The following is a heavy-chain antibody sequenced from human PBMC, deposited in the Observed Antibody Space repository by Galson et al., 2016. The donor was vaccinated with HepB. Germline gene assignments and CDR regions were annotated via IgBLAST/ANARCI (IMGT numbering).Heavy chain of an antibody. Sequence: SVKVSCKASGYTFTAYAIHWVRQAPGQRLEWMAWISTAKGDTRYSQKLQGRVTLTRDTSATTASMELSSLRSEDTAVYYCARRLVGSYGNAFDIWGQGTLVTVSS. CDR1: GYTFTAYA. J-gene: IGHJ3*02. V-gene: IGHV1-3*04. CDR2: ISTAKGDT. CDR3: ARRLVGSYGNAFDI. D-gene: IGHD2-8*02.